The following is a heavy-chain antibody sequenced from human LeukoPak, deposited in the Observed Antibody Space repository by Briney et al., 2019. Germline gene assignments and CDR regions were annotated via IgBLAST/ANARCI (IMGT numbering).Heavy chain of an antibody. V-gene: IGHV4-59*05. D-gene: IGHD1-26*01. CDR2: IYYSGTT. CDR1: GGSISTYY. Sequence: SETLSLTCTVSGGSISTYYWSWIRQPPGKGLEWIGSIYYSGTTYYNPSLKSRVTISVDTSKNHFSLNLSSVTAADTAVYYCARQVIVAAGKGFFDPWGQGTLVTVSS. J-gene: IGHJ5*02. CDR3: ARQVIVAAGKGFFDP.